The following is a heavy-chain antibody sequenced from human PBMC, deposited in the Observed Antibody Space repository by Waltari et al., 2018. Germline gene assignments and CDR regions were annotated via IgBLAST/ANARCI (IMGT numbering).Heavy chain of an antibody. J-gene: IGHJ3*01. Sequence: QVKLVQSGAKVKKPGAYVKFPCKTSGYSFPAYHMHWVRQARGQGLDLMGRINPNTGDTTYAQKFEGRVTMTRDAAMSTAYMELNNLTSDDTALYFCASNRDMLGWGQGTMVIVSS. CDR3: ASNRDMLG. D-gene: IGHD2-8*01. V-gene: IGHV1-2*06. CDR2: INPNTGDT. CDR1: GYSFPAYH.